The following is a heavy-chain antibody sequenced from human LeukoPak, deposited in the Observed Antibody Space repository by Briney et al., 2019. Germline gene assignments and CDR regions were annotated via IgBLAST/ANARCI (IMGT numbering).Heavy chain of an antibody. J-gene: IGHJ3*02. Sequence: GGSLRLSCAASGFTFSSYSMNWVRQAPGKGLEWVSYISSSSSTIYYADSVKGRFTISRDNSKNTLYLQMNSLRAEDTAVYYCAKVRGFVVVPAAIPTAGAIDIWGQGTMVTVSS. CDR2: ISSSSSTI. CDR3: AKVRGFVVVPAAIPTAGAIDI. D-gene: IGHD2-2*02. CDR1: GFTFSSYS. V-gene: IGHV3-48*01.